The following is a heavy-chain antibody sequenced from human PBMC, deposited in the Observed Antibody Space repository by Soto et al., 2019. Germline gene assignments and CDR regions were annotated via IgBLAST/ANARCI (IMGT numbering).Heavy chain of an antibody. Sequence: QVQLVQSGAEVKKPGASVKVCCKASGYTFTSYGISWVRQAPGQGLEWMGWISAYNGNTNYAQKLQGRVTMTTDPSTSTAYMELRSLRSDDTAVYYCARDQGVDYGDNYYYYYYMDVWGKGTTVTVSS. D-gene: IGHD4-17*01. J-gene: IGHJ6*03. CDR3: ARDQGVDYGDNYYYYYYMDV. CDR1: GYTFTSYG. CDR2: ISAYNGNT. V-gene: IGHV1-18*01.